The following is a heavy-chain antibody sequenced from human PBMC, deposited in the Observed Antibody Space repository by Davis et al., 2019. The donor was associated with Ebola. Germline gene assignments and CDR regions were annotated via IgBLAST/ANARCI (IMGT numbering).Heavy chain of an antibody. Sequence: ASVKVSCKASGYTFTGYYMHWVRQAPGQGLEWMGWISGYNGNTNYAQKFQGRVTMTTDTSTNTAYMELRSLRFDDTAVYYCARDVTMIVVAGGYWGQGTLVTVSS. J-gene: IGHJ4*02. V-gene: IGHV1-18*04. CDR2: ISGYNGNT. CDR1: GYTFTGYY. D-gene: IGHD3-22*01. CDR3: ARDVTMIVVAGGY.